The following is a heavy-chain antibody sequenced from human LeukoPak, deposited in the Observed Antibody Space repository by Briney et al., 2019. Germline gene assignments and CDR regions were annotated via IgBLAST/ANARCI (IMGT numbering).Heavy chain of an antibody. D-gene: IGHD4-11*01. Sequence: GGSLRLSCAASGFTFSSYWMHWVRQAPGKGLVWVSRINSDGSSTSYADSVKGRFTISRDNAKNTLYLQMNSLRAEDTAVYYCARAAFMTTVKTTGYYYYMDVWGKGTTVTVSS. J-gene: IGHJ6*03. V-gene: IGHV3-74*01. CDR1: GFTFSSYW. CDR2: INSDGSST. CDR3: ARAAFMTTVKTTGYYYYMDV.